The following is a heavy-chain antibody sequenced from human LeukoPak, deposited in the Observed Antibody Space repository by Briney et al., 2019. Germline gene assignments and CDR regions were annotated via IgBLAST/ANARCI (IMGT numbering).Heavy chain of an antibody. V-gene: IGHV4-34*01. CDR2: IYESGTT. J-gene: IGHJ4*02. CDR1: GESLNSYY. D-gene: IGHD2-15*01. Sequence: SETLSLTCAVYGESLNSYYWSWVRQPPGEGLEWIGEIYESGTTEYNPSLQSRVTISMVPSKQQISRSLRSVTAADTAVYYWARGAWATRLGSWGLGTPVIVSS. CDR3: ARGAWATRLGS.